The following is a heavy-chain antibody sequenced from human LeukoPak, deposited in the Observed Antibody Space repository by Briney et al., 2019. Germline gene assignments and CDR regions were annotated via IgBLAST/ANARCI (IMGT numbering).Heavy chain of an antibody. D-gene: IGHD2-15*01. CDR1: GYTFTSYD. CDR2: MNPNSGNT. Sequence: ASVKVSCKASGYTFTSYDINWVRQATGQGLEWMGWMNPNSGNTGYAQKFQGRVTITRNTSISTAYMELSSLRSEDTAVYYCARNEDIVGPNYYYYMDVWGKGTTVTVSS. CDR3: ARNEDIVGPNYYYYMDV. V-gene: IGHV1-8*03. J-gene: IGHJ6*03.